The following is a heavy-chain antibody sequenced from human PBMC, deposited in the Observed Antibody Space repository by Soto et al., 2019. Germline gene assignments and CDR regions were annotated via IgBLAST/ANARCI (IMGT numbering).Heavy chain of an antibody. CDR3: ARHYDGNNTPFDY. V-gene: IGHV4-30-4*01. CDR1: GSCVSSGEYY. J-gene: IGHJ4*02. D-gene: IGHD3-3*01. Sequence: TRSLAGTWSGSCVSSGEYYWGWFRRPPGKGPEWIGYIYYSGSTYYNPSLKSRVTISVDTSKNQFSLKLSSVTAADTAVYYCARHYDGNNTPFDYWGQGTLVT. CDR2: IYYSGST.